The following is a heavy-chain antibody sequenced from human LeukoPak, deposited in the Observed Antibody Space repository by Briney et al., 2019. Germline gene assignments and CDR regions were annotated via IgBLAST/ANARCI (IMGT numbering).Heavy chain of an antibody. J-gene: IGHJ6*03. V-gene: IGHV3-11*01. D-gene: IGHD2-2*02. CDR3: ARVRPGASVVPAAIRDYYYYMDV. CDR2: ISSSGSTI. CDR1: GFTFSDYY. Sequence: GGSLRPSCAASGFTFSDYYMSWIRQAPGKGLEWVSYISSSGSTIYYADSVKGRFTISRDNAKNSLYLQMNSLRAEDTAVYYCARVRPGASVVPAAIRDYYYYMDVWGKGTTVTVSS.